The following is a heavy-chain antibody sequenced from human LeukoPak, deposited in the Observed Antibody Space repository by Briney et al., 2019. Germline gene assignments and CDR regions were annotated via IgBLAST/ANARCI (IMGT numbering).Heavy chain of an antibody. CDR2: ISSSSSYI. J-gene: IGHJ3*02. CDR3: ARDLSLNDAFDI. V-gene: IGHV3-21*01. Sequence: PGGSLRLSCAASGFTLSSYSMNWVRQAPGKGLEWVSSISSSSSYIYYADSVKGRFTISRDNAKNSLYLQMNSLRAEDTAVYYCARDLSLNDAFDIWGQGTMVTVSS. CDR1: GFTLSSYS.